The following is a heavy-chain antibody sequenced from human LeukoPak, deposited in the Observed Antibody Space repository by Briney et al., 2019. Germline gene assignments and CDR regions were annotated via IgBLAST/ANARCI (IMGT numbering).Heavy chain of an antibody. Sequence: PSQTLSLTCTVSGGSISSGGYYWSWIRQHPGKGLEWIGYIYYSGSTYYNPSLKSRVTISVDTSKNQFSLKLSSVTAADTAVYYCARAYYDILTGYYVHYGMDVWGQGTTVTVSS. V-gene: IGHV4-31*03. D-gene: IGHD3-9*01. J-gene: IGHJ6*02. CDR1: GGSISSGGYY. CDR2: IYYSGST. CDR3: ARAYYDILTGYYVHYGMDV.